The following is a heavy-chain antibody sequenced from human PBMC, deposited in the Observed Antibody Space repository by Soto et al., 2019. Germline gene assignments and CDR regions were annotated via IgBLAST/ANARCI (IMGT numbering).Heavy chain of an antibody. CDR1: GFTFSSYA. J-gene: IGHJ4*02. D-gene: IGHD5-18*01. V-gene: IGHV3-30-3*01. CDR3: ARDTERGYSYGDAETSAFDY. CDR2: ISYDGTNK. Sequence: HPGGSLRLSCAASGFTFSSYAMHWVRQAPGKGLEWVAVISYDGTNKYYADSVKGRFTISRDNSKNTLYLQMSSLRAEDTAVYYCARDTERGYSYGDAETSAFDYWGQGTLVTVSS.